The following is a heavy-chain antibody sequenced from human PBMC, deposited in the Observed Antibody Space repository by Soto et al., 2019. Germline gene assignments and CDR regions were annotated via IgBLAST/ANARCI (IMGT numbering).Heavy chain of an antibody. CDR2: ISYEGSHT. D-gene: IGHD2-15*01. CDR1: GFIFSSHG. V-gene: IGHV3-30*18. J-gene: IGHJ4*02. Sequence: QVQLVESGGGVVQPGRSLRLSCAASGFIFSSHGMHWVRQAPGKGLEWVAVISYEGSHTYYADSVKGRFTIIRDNSKNTLYLQMNSLRPEDTAVYYCAKEVHCGGGSCSWSEGFDYWGQGTLLTVSS. CDR3: AKEVHCGGGSCSWSEGFDY.